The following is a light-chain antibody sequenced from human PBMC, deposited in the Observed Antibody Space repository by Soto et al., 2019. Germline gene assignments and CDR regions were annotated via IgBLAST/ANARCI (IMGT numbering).Light chain of an antibody. CDR2: AAS. CDR1: QSISSY. J-gene: IGKJ1*01. CDR3: QQGYSTPRT. Sequence: DIQMTQSPSSLSASVGDRVTITCRASQSISSYLNWYQQKPGKAPKLLIYAASSLQSGVPSRFSGNGSGTDFTLTISSLQPEDFATYYCQQGYSTPRTFGQGTKGDIK. V-gene: IGKV1-39*01.